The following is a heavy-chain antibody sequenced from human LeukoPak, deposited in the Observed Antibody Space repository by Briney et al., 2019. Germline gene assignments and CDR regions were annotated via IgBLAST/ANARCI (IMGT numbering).Heavy chain of an antibody. J-gene: IGHJ4*02. Sequence: SETLSLTCAVSGYSINSGYYWGWIRQPPGKGLEWIGSIYYSGSTYYNPSLKSRVTISVDTSKNQFSLKLSSVTAADTAVYYCAREGQQLVPPLDYWGQGTLVTVSS. CDR2: IYYSGST. CDR3: AREGQQLVPPLDY. CDR1: GYSINSGYY. D-gene: IGHD6-6*01. V-gene: IGHV4-38-2*02.